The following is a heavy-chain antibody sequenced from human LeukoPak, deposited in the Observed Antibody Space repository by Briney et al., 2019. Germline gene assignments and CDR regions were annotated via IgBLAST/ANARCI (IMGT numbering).Heavy chain of an antibody. V-gene: IGHV3-21*01. Sequence: GGSLRLSCAASGFTFSSYSMNWVRQAPGKGLEWVSSITSSSGYIYYADSVKGRFTTSRDNAKKSLYLQMNSLRAEDTAVYYCAREISSSGCLDYWGQGTLVTVSS. CDR1: GFTFSSYS. CDR2: ITSSSGYI. D-gene: IGHD6-25*01. J-gene: IGHJ4*02. CDR3: AREISSSGCLDY.